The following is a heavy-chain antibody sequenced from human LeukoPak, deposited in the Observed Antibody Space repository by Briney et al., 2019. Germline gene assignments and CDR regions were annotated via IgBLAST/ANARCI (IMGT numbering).Heavy chain of an antibody. J-gene: IGHJ6*03. Sequence: GASVKVSCKASGYTFTSYDINWVRQATGQGLEWMGWMNPNSGNTGYAQKFQGRVTMTRNTSISTAYMELSSLRSEDTAVYYCARGVSGYCSSTSCLLGGYYYYYMDVWGKGITVTISS. CDR1: GYTFTSYD. D-gene: IGHD2-2*01. CDR2: MNPNSGNT. V-gene: IGHV1-8*01. CDR3: ARGVSGYCSSTSCLLGGYYYYYMDV.